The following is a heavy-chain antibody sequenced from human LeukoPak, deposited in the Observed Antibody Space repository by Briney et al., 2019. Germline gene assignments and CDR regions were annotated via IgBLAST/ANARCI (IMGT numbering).Heavy chain of an antibody. J-gene: IGHJ2*01. V-gene: IGHV4-30-4*08. CDR2: IHYSGST. Sequence: PSETLSLTCTVSGGSISSGDYYWSWIRQPPGKGLEWIGYIHYSGSTYYNPSLKSRVTISVDTSKNQFSLKLSSVTAADTAVYYCARYTPGDWYFDLWGRGTLVTASS. CDR1: GGSISSGDYY. CDR3: ARYTPGDWYFDL.